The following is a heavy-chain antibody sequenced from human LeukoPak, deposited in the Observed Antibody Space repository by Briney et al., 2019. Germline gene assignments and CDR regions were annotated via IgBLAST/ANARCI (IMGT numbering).Heavy chain of an antibody. V-gene: IGHV3-7*01. Sequence: PGGSLRLSCAASGFTLSSNWMNWVRQAPGKGLEWVAIIKQDGSEKYYVDSVKGRFTTSRDNAKNSLYLQMNSLRAEDTAVYYCARGNGFIIDYWGQGTLVTVS. CDR2: IKQDGSEK. D-gene: IGHD2-8*01. CDR1: GFTLSSNW. CDR3: ARGNGFIIDY. J-gene: IGHJ4*02.